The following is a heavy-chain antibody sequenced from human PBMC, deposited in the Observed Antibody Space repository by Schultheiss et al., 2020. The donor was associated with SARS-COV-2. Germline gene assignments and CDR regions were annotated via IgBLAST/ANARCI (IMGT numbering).Heavy chain of an antibody. CDR1: GYTFTGYY. V-gene: IGHV1-2*02. CDR2: INPNSGGT. CDR3: AIPWGRGYPEAYYYYGLDL. Sequence: ASVKVSCKASGYTFTGYYMHWVRQAPGQGLEWMGWINPNSGGTNVAQNFQGRITMTRDTSVRTVYMELSRLTSDDTAVYYCAIPWGRGYPEAYYYYGLDLWGQGTTVTVSS. J-gene: IGHJ6*02. D-gene: IGHD3-16*01.